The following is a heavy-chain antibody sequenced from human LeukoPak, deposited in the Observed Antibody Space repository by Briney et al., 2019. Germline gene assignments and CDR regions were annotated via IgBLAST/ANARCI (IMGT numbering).Heavy chain of an antibody. CDR2: INSDGSST. D-gene: IGHD3-10*01. J-gene: IGHJ4*02. Sequence: AGSLTLSCAASGFTFSSYLLHGVGQAPGKELVWVSRINSDGSSTHYAASLKGRFTISRDNAKNTLYLQMNSLRAEGTPRYHSAGAVRVRGVSNYFDSWGQGNLVTVSS. V-gene: IGHV3-74*01. CDR1: GFTFSSYL. CDR3: AGAVRVRGVSNYFDS.